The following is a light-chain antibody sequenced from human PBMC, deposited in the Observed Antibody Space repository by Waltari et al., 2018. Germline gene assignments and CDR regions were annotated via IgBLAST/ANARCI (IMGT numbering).Light chain of an antibody. CDR3: CSYAGSYILV. CDR1: SSDVGGYNY. Sequence: QSALTQPRSVSGSPGQPVPISCTGTSSDVGGYNYVSWYQQHPGKAPKLIIYDVNKRPSGVPDRFSGSKSGNTASLTISGLQAEDEADFYCCSYAGSYILVFGGGTKLTVL. V-gene: IGLV2-11*01. J-gene: IGLJ2*01. CDR2: DVN.